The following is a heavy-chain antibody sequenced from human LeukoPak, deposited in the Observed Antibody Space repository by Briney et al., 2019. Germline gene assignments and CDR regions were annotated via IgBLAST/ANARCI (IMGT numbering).Heavy chain of an antibody. D-gene: IGHD3-22*01. CDR2: ISGSGVST. CDR3: AKVPYDSSGYYYFDY. CDR1: GFTFSSYA. Sequence: GGSLRLSCAASGFTFSSYAMSWVRQAPGKGLEWVSAISGSGVSTYYADSVKGRFTISRDNSKNTLYLQMNSLRAEDTAVYYCAKVPYDSSGYYYFDYWGQGTLVTVSS. J-gene: IGHJ4*02. V-gene: IGHV3-23*01.